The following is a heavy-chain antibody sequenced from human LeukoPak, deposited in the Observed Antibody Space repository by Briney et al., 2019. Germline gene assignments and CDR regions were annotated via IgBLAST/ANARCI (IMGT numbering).Heavy chain of an antibody. CDR3: AKVSGFWSGYFDYFDY. CDR2: VWYDGNNK. D-gene: IGHD3-3*01. CDR1: GFTFNTYG. V-gene: IGHV3-33*06. Sequence: GGSLRLSCAASGFTFNTYGMHWVRQAPGKGLEWVAVVWYDGNNKYYADSVKGRFTISRDNSKNTLYLQMNSLRAEDTAVYYCAKVSGFWSGYFDYFDYWGQGTLVTVSS. J-gene: IGHJ4*02.